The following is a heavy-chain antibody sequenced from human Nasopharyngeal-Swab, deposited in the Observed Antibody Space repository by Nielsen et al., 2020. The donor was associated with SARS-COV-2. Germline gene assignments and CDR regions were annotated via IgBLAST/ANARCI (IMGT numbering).Heavy chain of an antibody. CDR2: IYTSGST. CDR1: GGSISSGSYY. Sequence: DPVLTCTVSGGSISSGSYYWSWIRQPAGKGLEWIGRIYTSGSTNYNPSLKSRVTISVDTSKNQFSLKLSSVTAADTAVYYCARDGDYTDVWGQGTTVTVSS. V-gene: IGHV4-61*02. CDR3: ARDGDYTDV. J-gene: IGHJ6*02. D-gene: IGHD4-11*01.